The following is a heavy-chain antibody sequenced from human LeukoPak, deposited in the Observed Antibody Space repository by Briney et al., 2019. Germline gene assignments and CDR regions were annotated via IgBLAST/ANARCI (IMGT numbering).Heavy chain of an antibody. D-gene: IGHD3-9*01. Sequence: GGSLRLSCAASGFTFSSYWMSWVRQASGKGLEWVANIKQDGSEKYYVDSVKGRFTISRDNAKNSLYLQMNSLRAEDTAVYYCAREPLNYDILTGDRDYWGQGTLVTVSS. J-gene: IGHJ4*02. V-gene: IGHV3-7*01. CDR3: AREPLNYDILTGDRDY. CDR2: IKQDGSEK. CDR1: GFTFSSYW.